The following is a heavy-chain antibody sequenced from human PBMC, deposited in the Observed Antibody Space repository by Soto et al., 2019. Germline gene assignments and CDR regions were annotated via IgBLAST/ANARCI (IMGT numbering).Heavy chain of an antibody. J-gene: IGHJ4*02. CDR3: VKLGSYSYYFDY. V-gene: IGHV3-64D*06. CDR1: GFTFSSYA. CDR2: ISSNGGST. D-gene: IGHD1-26*01. Sequence: GGSLRLACAAPGFTFSSYAMHWVRQAPGKGLEYVSAISSNGGSTYYADSVKGRFTISRDNSKNTLYLQMSSLRAEDTAVYYCVKLGSYSYYFDYWGQGTLVTVSS.